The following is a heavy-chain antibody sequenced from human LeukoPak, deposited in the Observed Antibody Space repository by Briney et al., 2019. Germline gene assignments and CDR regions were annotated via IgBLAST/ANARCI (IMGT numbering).Heavy chain of an antibody. CDR3: ARGGGYSSSYYAFDY. J-gene: IGHJ4*02. CDR1: GFTFSSYS. Sequence: GGSLRLSCAASGFTFSSYSMSWVRQAPGKGLEWVSVIYSGGSTYYADSVKGRFTISRDNSKNTLYLQMNSLRAEDTAVYYCARGGGYSSSYYAFDYWGQGTLVTVSS. V-gene: IGHV3-53*01. CDR2: IYSGGST. D-gene: IGHD6-13*01.